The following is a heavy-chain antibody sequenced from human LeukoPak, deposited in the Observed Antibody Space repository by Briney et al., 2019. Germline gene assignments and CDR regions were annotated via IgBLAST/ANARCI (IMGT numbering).Heavy chain of an antibody. Sequence: GGSLRLSCAASGFTLSSYWMHWVRQAPGKGLVWVSRINSDGRSTSHEDSVKGRFTISRDNAKNTLYLQMNSLRAEDTAVYYCAREYLPGHNWFDPWGQGTLVTVSS. CDR3: AREYLPGHNWFDP. CDR1: GFTLSSYW. V-gene: IGHV3-74*01. J-gene: IGHJ5*02. D-gene: IGHD2-2*01. CDR2: INSDGRST.